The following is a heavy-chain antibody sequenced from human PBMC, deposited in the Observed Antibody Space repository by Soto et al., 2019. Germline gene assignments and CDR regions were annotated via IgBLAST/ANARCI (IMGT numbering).Heavy chain of an antibody. J-gene: IGHJ6*03. CDR3: ARDGDITMVRGASYYYYYMDV. Sequence: QVQLVQSGAEVKKPGASVKVSCKASGYTFTSYGISWVRQAPGQGLEWMGWISAYNGNTNYAQKLQGRVTMTTDTPTSTAYMELRSLRSDDTAVYYCARDGDITMVRGASYYYYYMDVWGKGTTVTVSS. D-gene: IGHD3-10*01. CDR1: GYTFTSYG. V-gene: IGHV1-18*01. CDR2: ISAYNGNT.